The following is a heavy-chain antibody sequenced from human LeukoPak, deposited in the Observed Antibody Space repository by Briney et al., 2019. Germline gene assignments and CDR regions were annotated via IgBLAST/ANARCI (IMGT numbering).Heavy chain of an antibody. D-gene: IGHD3-3*01. CDR3: AKGGVLRFLEWLPYDAFDI. CDR2: ISYDGSNK. CDR1: GFTFSSYG. Sequence: PGGSLRLSCAASGFTFSSYGMHWVRQAPGKGLEWVAVISYDGSNKYYADSVKGRFTISRDNSKNTLYLQMNSLRAEDTAVYYCAKGGVLRFLEWLPYDAFDIWGQGTMVTVSS. J-gene: IGHJ3*02. V-gene: IGHV3-30*18.